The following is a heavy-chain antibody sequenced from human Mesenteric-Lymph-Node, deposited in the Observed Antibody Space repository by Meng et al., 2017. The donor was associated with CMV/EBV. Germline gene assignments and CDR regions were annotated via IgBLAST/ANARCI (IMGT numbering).Heavy chain of an antibody. CDR1: CGPFSGFY. D-gene: IGHD3-10*01. Sequence: SQTPSLTFGGHCGPFSGFYWSWSRQSPGKGLEWIWEIDHNRRTNYNPFLKIRVTMSADTSNNQFSLKVTSVTAADTAVYYCARGKEVRSPGLYYYNGMDVWGQGTTVTVSS. CDR2: IDHNRRT. CDR3: ARGKEVRSPGLYYYNGMDV. J-gene: IGHJ6*02. V-gene: IGHV4-34*01.